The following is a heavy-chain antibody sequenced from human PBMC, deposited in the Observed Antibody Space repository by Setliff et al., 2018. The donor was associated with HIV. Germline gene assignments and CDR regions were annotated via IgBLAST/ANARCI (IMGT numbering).Heavy chain of an antibody. D-gene: IGHD4-17*01. V-gene: IGHV4-38-2*01. CDR1: GYSIGSGSF. Sequence: SETLSLTCAVSGYSIGSGSFWGWIRQPPGKGLEWIATIPHNGGSYYNPDPSLTGRVTISLDTSKNQFSLKLAFVTAADTAVYYCARYSTLTTNFDYWGQGTLVTVSS. J-gene: IGHJ4*02. CDR2: IPHNGGS. CDR3: ARYSTLTTNFDY.